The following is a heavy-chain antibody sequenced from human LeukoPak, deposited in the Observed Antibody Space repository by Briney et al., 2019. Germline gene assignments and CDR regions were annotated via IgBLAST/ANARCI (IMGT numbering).Heavy chain of an antibody. J-gene: IGHJ6*03. V-gene: IGHV3-48*03. CDR2: ISSSGSTI. D-gene: IGHD2-2*01. CDR3: ARRDSAAAIYYYYYMDV. Sequence: GSLRLSCAASGFTFSSYAMHWVRQAPGKGLEWVSYISSSGSTIYYADSVKGRFTISRDNAKNSLYLQMNSLRAEDTAVYYCARRDSAAAIYYYYYMDVWGKGTTVTVSS. CDR1: GFTFSSYA.